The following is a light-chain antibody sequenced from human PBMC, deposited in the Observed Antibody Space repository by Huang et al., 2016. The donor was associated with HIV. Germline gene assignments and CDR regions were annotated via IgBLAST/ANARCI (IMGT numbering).Light chain of an antibody. J-gene: IGKJ2*01. Sequence: EVMMTQSPATLSVSLGDKASLSCRASQRIGVNLAWYQQQPGPAPTLLIYGASDRATGISARFSGGGSGTDFTLTIGSLQSEDSAVYFCQQYDKWPGTFGQGTRLQI. V-gene: IGKV3-15*01. CDR3: QQYDKWPGT. CDR1: QRIGVN. CDR2: GAS.